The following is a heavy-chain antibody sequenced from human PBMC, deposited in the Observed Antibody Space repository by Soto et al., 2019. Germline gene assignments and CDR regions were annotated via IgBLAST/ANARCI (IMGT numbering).Heavy chain of an antibody. V-gene: IGHV5-51*01. J-gene: IGHJ5*02. CDR3: ARHPPFSSSSDWSDP. CDR1: GYSFTSNW. Sequence: GESLKISCKASGYSFTSNWIAWVRQMPGKGLEWMGIIFPGDSDTRYSPSFQGQVTISADKSINTAFLQWSSLKASDTAIYYCARHPPFSSSSDWSDPWGQGTLVTVSS. D-gene: IGHD6-6*01. CDR2: IFPGDSDT.